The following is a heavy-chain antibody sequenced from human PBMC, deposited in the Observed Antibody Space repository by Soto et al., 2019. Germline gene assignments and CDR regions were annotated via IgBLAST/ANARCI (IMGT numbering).Heavy chain of an antibody. D-gene: IGHD5-18*01. CDR3: ARRVQLWLQPGYGMDV. V-gene: IGHV3-30-3*01. CDR2: ISYDGSNK. CDR1: GFTFSSYA. J-gene: IGHJ6*02. Sequence: GGSLRLSCAASGFTFSSYAMHWVRQAPGKGLEWVAVISYDGSNKYYADSVKGRFTISRDNSKNTLYLQMNSLRAEDTAVYYCARRVQLWLQPGYGMDVWGQGTTVTV.